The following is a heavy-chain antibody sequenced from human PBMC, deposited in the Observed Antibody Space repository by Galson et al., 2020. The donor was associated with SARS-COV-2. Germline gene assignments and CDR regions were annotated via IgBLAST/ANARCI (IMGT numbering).Heavy chain of an antibody. D-gene: IGHD3-22*01. J-gene: IGHJ3*02. CDR3: AKDTGYYYNSNGYYSDGFDI. V-gene: IGHV3-30*18. CDR1: GFTFRAYG. CDR2: ISYDGTKI. Sequence: GGSLRLSCAASGFTFRAYGMHWVRQAPGKGLEWVAGISYDGTKIYYGDSVKGRFTISRDNSKNTLYLQMSSLRAEDTAVYVCAKDTGYYYNSNGYYSDGFDIWGQGTMVTVSS.